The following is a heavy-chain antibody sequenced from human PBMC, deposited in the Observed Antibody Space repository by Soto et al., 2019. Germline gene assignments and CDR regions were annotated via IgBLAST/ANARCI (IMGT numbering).Heavy chain of an antibody. Sequence: ASVKVSCKASAYTFTSYYVHWVRQAPGQGPEWMGMINPSRGGTDYAQKFQGRVTMTRDTSTTTVYMELSSLRSEDTAIYYCTRSIITTAGTDAFDLWGQGTLVTVSS. D-gene: IGHD6-13*01. V-gene: IGHV1-46*03. CDR2: INPSRGGT. CDR3: TRSIITTAGTDAFDL. CDR1: AYTFTSYY. J-gene: IGHJ3*01.